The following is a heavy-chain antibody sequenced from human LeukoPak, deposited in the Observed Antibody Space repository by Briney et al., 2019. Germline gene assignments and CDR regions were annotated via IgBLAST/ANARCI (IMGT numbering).Heavy chain of an antibody. CDR3: AKDLMATIYYFDS. V-gene: IGHV3-23*01. CDR1: GFTFSSYA. CDR2: ISGSGGSA. D-gene: IGHD5-24*01. J-gene: IGHJ4*02. Sequence: GGSLRLYCAASGFTFSSYAMSWVRQAPGKGLEWVSAISGSGGSAYYPDSVRGRFIISRDNSKNTLYLQMNSLRAEDTAMYYCAKDLMATIYYFDSWGQGTLVTVSS.